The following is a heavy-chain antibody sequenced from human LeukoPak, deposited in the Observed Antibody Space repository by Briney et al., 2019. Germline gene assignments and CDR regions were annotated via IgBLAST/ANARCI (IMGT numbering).Heavy chain of an antibody. CDR3: ARRVLWFGEYDY. D-gene: IGHD3-10*01. Sequence: GGSLRLSCAASGFTFSDYYMSWVRQAPGKGLEWVANIKQDGSEKYYVDSVKGRFTISRDNAKNSLYLQMNSLRAEDTAVYYCARRVLWFGEYDYWGQGTLVTVSS. CDR2: IKQDGSEK. V-gene: IGHV3-7*01. CDR1: GFTFSDYY. J-gene: IGHJ4*02.